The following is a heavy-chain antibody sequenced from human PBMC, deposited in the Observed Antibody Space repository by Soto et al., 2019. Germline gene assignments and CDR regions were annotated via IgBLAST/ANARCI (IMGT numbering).Heavy chain of an antibody. J-gene: IGHJ6*02. V-gene: IGHV3-66*01. CDR2: INNAGTT. Sequence: EVQLVESGGTLVQPGGYLKLSCAASGFDASVNFMTWVRQAPGKGLEWVTAINNAGTTFYADSVKGRFSISRDDSKNTLYRQMNSLRVEDTSMYYCVRENYYYGMDVWGQGTAVTVSS. CDR3: VRENYYYGMDV. CDR1: GFDASVNF.